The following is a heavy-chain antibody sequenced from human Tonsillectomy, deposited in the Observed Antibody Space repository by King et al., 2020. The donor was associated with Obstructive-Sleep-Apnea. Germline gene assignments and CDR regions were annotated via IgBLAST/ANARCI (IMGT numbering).Heavy chain of an antibody. Sequence: VQLVESGGGWVQPGGSLRLTCVASGFRFSRYWMSWVRQAPGKGLEWVVNIKEDGGEKYYLDSVKGRFTISRDNAQNSVYLQMDSLRVEDTATYYCARGLNVRPSAMFDSWGQGSPVTVSS. CDR3: ARGLNVRPSAMFDS. CDR1: GFRFSRYW. D-gene: IGHD2-2*01. V-gene: IGHV3-7*01. J-gene: IGHJ4*02. CDR2: IKEDGGEK.